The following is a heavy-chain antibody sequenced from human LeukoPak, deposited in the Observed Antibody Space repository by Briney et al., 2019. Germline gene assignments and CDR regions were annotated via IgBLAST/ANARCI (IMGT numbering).Heavy chain of an antibody. CDR3: AGHCGGGSCYSQGFDP. D-gene: IGHD2-15*01. CDR2: VSYRGST. Sequence: SETLSLTCTVSGDSISSYYWTWIRQPPGKTLEWIAYVSYRGSTNYNPSLKSRVTISVGTSKNLFSLKLSSVTAADTAVYYCAGHCGGGSCYSQGFDPWGQGTLVTVSS. V-gene: IGHV4-59*08. CDR1: GDSISSYY. J-gene: IGHJ5*02.